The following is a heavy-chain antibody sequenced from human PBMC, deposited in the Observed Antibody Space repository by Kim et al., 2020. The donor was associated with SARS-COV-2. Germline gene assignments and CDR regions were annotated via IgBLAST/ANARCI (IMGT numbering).Heavy chain of an antibody. V-gene: IGHV4-39*01. D-gene: IGHD1-1*01. CDR3: VRRNRAPPPSSYFGLDV. CDR2: IYYTGST. J-gene: IGHJ6*01. CDR1: GGSISSSSYF. Sequence: SETLSLTCTVSGGSISSSSYFWGWIRQPPGKGLEWIGTIYYTGSTIYNPSLKTRVTISVDTSKNQISLNLPSVTAADTAIYYCVRRNRAPPPSSYFGLDV.